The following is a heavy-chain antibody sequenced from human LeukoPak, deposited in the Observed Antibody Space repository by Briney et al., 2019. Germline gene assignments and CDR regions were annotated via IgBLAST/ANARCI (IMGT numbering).Heavy chain of an antibody. Sequence: GRSLRLSCAASGFTFDNYAMHWVRQAPGKGLEWVSGISWNSGSIDYADFVKGRFTISRDNAKTSLYLEMNSLRTEDTALYYCASGNYYDSSVYPGAFDIWGQGTMVTVSS. CDR3: ASGNYYDSSVYPGAFDI. D-gene: IGHD3-22*01. V-gene: IGHV3-9*01. CDR1: GFTFDNYA. CDR2: ISWNSGSI. J-gene: IGHJ3*02.